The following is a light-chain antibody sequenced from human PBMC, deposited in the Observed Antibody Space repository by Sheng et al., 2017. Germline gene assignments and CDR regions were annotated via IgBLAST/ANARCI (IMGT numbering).Light chain of an antibody. V-gene: IGKV4-1*01. J-gene: IGKJ1*01. CDR3: HHRWT. Sequence: DIVMTQSPDSLAVSLGETATIYCKSSQSISYGYNNVNYLAWYQQKPGQPPKLLIYRASARGFGVPDRFSGSGSGTTFSLTINNLQAEDVAIYYCHHRWTFGQGTRVEIK. CDR2: RAS. CDR1: QSISYGYNNVNY.